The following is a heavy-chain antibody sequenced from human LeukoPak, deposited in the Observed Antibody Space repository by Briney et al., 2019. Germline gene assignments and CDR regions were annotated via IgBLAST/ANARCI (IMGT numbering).Heavy chain of an antibody. J-gene: IGHJ4*02. Sequence: SETLSLTCTVSGGSISSYYWSWIRQPAGKGLEWIGRIYTSGSTNYNPSLKSRVTMSVDKSKNQFSLKLNSVTAADTAVYYCLYGGNSGDWVYWGQGTLVTVSS. CDR2: IYTSGST. CDR1: GGSISSYY. CDR3: LYGGNSGDWVY. V-gene: IGHV4-4*07. D-gene: IGHD4-23*01.